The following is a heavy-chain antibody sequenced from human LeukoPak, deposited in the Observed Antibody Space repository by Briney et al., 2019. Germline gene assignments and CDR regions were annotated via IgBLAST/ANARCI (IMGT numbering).Heavy chain of an antibody. D-gene: IGHD3-22*01. V-gene: IGHV3-23*01. CDR2: ITGGGATT. J-gene: IGHJ4*02. Sequence: PGGSLRLSCAASGFTFRSYAMTWVRQAPGKGLEWVSAITGGGATTYYADSVKGRFTISRDSSKNTMYLQMNSLRSDDTAIYYCARDYYDNSGGYFDYWGQGTLVTVSS. CDR3: ARDYYDNSGGYFDY. CDR1: GFTFRSYA.